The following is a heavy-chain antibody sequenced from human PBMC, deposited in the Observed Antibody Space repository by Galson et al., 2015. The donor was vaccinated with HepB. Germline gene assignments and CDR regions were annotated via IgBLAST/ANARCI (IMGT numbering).Heavy chain of an antibody. CDR2: ILYDGNTK. Sequence: SLRLSCAASGFTFRSHAMHWVRQTPGKGLEGVALILYDGNTKYYADSVKGRFTISRDNSNNTLYLHINSLSVEDTAVYYCTRELDSGHTNYFDPWGQGTLVTVSS. V-gene: IGHV3-30-3*01. CDR1: GFTFRSHA. J-gene: IGHJ5*02. D-gene: IGHD4/OR15-4a*01. CDR3: TRELDSGHTNYFDP.